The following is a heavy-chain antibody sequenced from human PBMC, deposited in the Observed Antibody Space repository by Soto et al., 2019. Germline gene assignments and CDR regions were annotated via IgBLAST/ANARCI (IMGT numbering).Heavy chain of an antibody. CDR1: GFTFSSYW. V-gene: IGHV3-74*01. J-gene: IGHJ5*02. Sequence: GGSLRLSCAASGFTFSSYWMHWVRQAPGRGLVWVSRMNSDGSDTYYADSVKGRFTISRDNARNTVYLQMNSLRVEDTAVYYCAREGMGFSNWFDPWGQGTLVTVSS. CDR2: MNSDGSDT. CDR3: AREGMGFSNWFDP. D-gene: IGHD2-8*01.